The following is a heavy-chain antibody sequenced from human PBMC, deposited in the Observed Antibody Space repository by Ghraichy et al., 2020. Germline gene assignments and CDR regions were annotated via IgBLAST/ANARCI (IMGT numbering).Heavy chain of an antibody. Sequence: GGSLRLSCAASGFSFSTYRMNWVRQAPGEGLEWVSSIRSSGNDMYYADSVKGRFTISRDNAKKSLYLQMNSLRAEDTAVYYCARDGNGDYELGGVLYYQYGMDVWGQGTTVTVSS. D-gene: IGHD4-17*01. CDR2: IRSSGNDM. CDR3: ARDGNGDYELGGVLYYQYGMDV. V-gene: IGHV3-21*01. CDR1: GFSFSTYR. J-gene: IGHJ6*02.